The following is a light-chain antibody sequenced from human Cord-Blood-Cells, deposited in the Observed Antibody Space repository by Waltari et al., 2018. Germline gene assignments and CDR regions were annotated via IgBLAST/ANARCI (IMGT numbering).Light chain of an antibody. Sequence: QSALTQPASVSGSPGQSITIPCTGTSRDVGRYNLVSWYQQHPGKAPKLMIYEGSKRPSGVSNRFSVSKSGNTASLTISGLQAEDESDYYCCSYAGSSTSWVFGGGTKLTVL. J-gene: IGLJ3*02. CDR3: CSYAGSSTSWV. CDR2: EGS. V-gene: IGLV2-23*01. CDR1: SRDVGRYNL.